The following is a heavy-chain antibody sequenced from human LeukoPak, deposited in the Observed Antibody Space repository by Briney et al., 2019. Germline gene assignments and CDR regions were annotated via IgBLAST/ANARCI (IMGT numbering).Heavy chain of an antibody. CDR3: ARDLLYVASSGYYPFDY. D-gene: IGHD3-22*01. V-gene: IGHV3-20*04. Sequence: GGSLRLSCAASGFTFDDYGMNWVRQAPGKGLEWVSGITWNGASTGYTDSVKGRFTISRDNAKNSLHLQMNSLRAEDTALYYCARDLLYVASSGYYPFDYWGQGTLVTVSS. J-gene: IGHJ4*02. CDR1: GFTFDDYG. CDR2: ITWNGAST.